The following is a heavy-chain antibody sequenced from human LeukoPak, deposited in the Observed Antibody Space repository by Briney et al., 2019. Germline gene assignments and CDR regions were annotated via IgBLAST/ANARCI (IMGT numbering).Heavy chain of an antibody. CDR2: ISSSSSYI. V-gene: IGHV3-21*01. J-gene: IGHJ2*01. Sequence: GGSLRLSCAASGFTFSSYSMNWVRQAPGKGLEWVSSISSSSSYIYYADSVKGRFTISRDNAKNSLYLQMNSLRAEDTAVYYCARLPGRYYGSGSPNWYFDLWGRGTLVTVSS. D-gene: IGHD3-10*01. CDR3: ARLPGRYYGSGSPNWYFDL. CDR1: GFTFSSYS.